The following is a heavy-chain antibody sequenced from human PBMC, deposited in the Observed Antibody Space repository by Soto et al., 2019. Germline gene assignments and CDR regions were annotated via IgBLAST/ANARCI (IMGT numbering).Heavy chain of an antibody. J-gene: IGHJ4*02. Sequence: ASVKVSCKASGYTFTGYYMHWVRQAPGQGLEWMGCINPYSGGTNSAQNFQGRVTMTRDTSISTAYMELTSLRSDDTAVYYCVRDLTYPFYLDSWGQGTLVTVSS. CDR3: VRDLTYPFYLDS. CDR2: INPYSGGT. CDR1: GYTFTGYY. V-gene: IGHV1-2*02.